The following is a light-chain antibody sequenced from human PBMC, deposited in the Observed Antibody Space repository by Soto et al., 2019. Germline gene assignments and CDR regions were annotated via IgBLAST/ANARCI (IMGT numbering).Light chain of an antibody. CDR1: QSVSNY. CDR2: DAF. V-gene: IGKV3-11*01. CDR3: QHRYNWPPLT. J-gene: IGKJ4*01. Sequence: DIVLTQSPATLSLSPGERATLSCRASQSVSNYLAWYQQKPDQAPRLLIYDAFNRATGIPPRFSGSGSGTDFTLTISSLEPEDFAVYYCQHRYNWPPLTFGGGTKVEIK.